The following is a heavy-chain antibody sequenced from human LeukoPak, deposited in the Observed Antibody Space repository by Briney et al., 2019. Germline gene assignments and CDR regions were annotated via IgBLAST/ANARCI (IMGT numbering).Heavy chain of an antibody. Sequence: GASVKVSCKASGYTFTSYGISWVRHAPAQGLEWMGWISAYNGNTNYAQKLQGRVTMTTDTSTSTAYMELRSLRSDDTAVYYCARRTPVEYFQHWGQGTLVTVSP. CDR2: ISAYNGNT. CDR1: GYTFTSYG. CDR3: ARRTPVEYFQH. D-gene: IGHD2-2*01. J-gene: IGHJ1*01. V-gene: IGHV1-18*01.